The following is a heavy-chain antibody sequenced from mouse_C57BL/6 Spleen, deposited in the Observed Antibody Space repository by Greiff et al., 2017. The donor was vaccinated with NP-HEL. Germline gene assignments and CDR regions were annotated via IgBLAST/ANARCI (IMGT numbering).Heavy chain of an antibody. CDR3: AREGGTTLDY. CDR1: GYTFTDYY. D-gene: IGHD4-1*01. J-gene: IGHJ2*01. Sequence: EVQLQQSGPELVKPGASVKISCKASGYTFTDYYMNWVKQSHGKSLEWIGDINPNNGGTSYNQKFKGKATLTVDKSSSTAYMELRSLTSEDSAVYYCAREGGTTLDYWGQGTTLTVSS. V-gene: IGHV1-26*01. CDR2: INPNNGGT.